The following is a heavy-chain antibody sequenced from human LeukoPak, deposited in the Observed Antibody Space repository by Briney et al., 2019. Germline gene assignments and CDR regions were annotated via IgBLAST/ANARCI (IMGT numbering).Heavy chain of an antibody. CDR1: GGSFSGYY. CDR3: ARAPSSGWYDFDY. V-gene: IGHV4-34*01. J-gene: IGHJ4*02. D-gene: IGHD6-19*01. CDR2: INHSGST. Sequence: PSETLSLTCAVYGGSFSGYYWSWIRQPPGKGLEWIGEINHSGSTNYNPSLKSRVTISVDTSKNQFSLKLSSVTAADTAVYYCARAPSSGWYDFDYWGQGTLVTVSS.